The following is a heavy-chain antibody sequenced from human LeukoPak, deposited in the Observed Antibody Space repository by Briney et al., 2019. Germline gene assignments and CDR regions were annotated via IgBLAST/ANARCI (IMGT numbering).Heavy chain of an antibody. J-gene: IGHJ6*02. D-gene: IGHD3-22*01. Sequence: SETLSLTCTVSGVSISSSSYYWDWIRQPPGKGLEWIGSIYYSGSTYYNPSLKSRVTISVDTSKNQFSLKLTSVTAADTAVYYCARSHYYDSSGYPRSYYGMDVWGQGTTVTVSS. CDR3: ARSHYYDSSGYPRSYYGMDV. CDR2: IYYSGST. CDR1: GVSISSSSYY. V-gene: IGHV4-39*07.